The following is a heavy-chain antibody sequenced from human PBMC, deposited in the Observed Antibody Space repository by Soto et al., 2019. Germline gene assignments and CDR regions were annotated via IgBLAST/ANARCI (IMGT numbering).Heavy chain of an antibody. Sequence: QVQLQESGPGLVKPSQTLSLTCTVSGGSISSGGYYWSWIRQHPGKGLEWIGYIYYSGSTYYNPSLKSRVTISVDTSKNQFSLKLSSVTAADTTVYYCARDLRFRGFYGMDVWGQGTTVTVSS. D-gene: IGHD3-10*01. J-gene: IGHJ6*02. V-gene: IGHV4-31*03. CDR2: IYYSGST. CDR1: GGSISSGGYY. CDR3: ARDLRFRGFYGMDV.